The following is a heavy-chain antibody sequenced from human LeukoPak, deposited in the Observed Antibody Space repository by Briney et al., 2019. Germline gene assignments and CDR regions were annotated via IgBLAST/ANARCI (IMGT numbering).Heavy chain of an antibody. D-gene: IGHD3-3*01. V-gene: IGHV5-51*01. CDR2: VYPGDSES. Sequence: GESLKISCQVSGYSFTSNWIGWVRQMPGKGLEWMGIVYPGDSESRYSPSFQGQVTISVDKSVSTAYLQWNSLKASDAAMYYCARVFFGVERVFDYWGQGTLVTVSS. J-gene: IGHJ4*02. CDR1: GYSFTSNW. CDR3: ARVFFGVERVFDY.